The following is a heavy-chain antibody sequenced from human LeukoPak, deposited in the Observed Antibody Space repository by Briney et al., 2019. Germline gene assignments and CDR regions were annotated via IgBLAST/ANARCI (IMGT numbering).Heavy chain of an antibody. J-gene: IGHJ4*02. V-gene: IGHV3-66*01. Sequence: GGSLRLSCAASGFTVSYNYMSWVRQAPGKGLEWVSVIYSGGSTYYADSVKGRFTISRDNSKNTLYLQMNSLRAEDTAVYYCARDQLRYFDSLPYYWGQGTLVTVSS. CDR2: IYSGGST. CDR3: ARDQLRYFDSLPYY. D-gene: IGHD3-9*01. CDR1: GFTVSYNY.